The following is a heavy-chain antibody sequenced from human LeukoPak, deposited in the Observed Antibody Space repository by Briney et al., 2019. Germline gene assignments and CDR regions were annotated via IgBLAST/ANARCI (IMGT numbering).Heavy chain of an antibody. CDR3: LVLYMDV. V-gene: IGHV3-48*01. Sequence: GGSLRLSCAASGFTFSSYAMHWVRQAPGKGLEWVSYITSSSSTIYYADSVKGRFTISRDSAKNSLYLQMSSLRAEDTAVYYCLVLYMDVWGKGTTVSVSS. CDR2: ITSSSSTI. J-gene: IGHJ6*03. CDR1: GFTFSSYA.